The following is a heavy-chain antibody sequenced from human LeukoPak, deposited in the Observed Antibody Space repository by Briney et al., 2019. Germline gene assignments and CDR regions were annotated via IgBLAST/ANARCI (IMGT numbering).Heavy chain of an antibody. Sequence: GGSLRLSCVASGLNFDDSAMHWVRQAPGKGLEWVSSISSSSAYIYYVDSLKGRFTISRDNAKNSLYLQMNSLRAEDTAVYYCVRDLGYYYASGTQYYYGVDVWGQGTTVTVSS. J-gene: IGHJ6*02. CDR3: VRDLGYYYASGTQYYYGVDV. D-gene: IGHD3-10*01. CDR2: ISSSSAYI. CDR1: GLNFDDSA. V-gene: IGHV3-21*01.